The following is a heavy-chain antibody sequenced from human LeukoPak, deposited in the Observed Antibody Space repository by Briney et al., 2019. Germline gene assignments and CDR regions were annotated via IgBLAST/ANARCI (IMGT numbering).Heavy chain of an antibody. D-gene: IGHD2-15*01. J-gene: IGHJ5*02. CDR3: ARALYCSGGSYYPAQYNWFDP. CDR1: GASISSGVYS. CDR2: IYHSGST. V-gene: IGHV4-30-2*01. Sequence: KPSQTLSLTCAVSGASISSGVYSWSWIRQPPGKGLEWIGCIYHSGSTYYNPSLKSRVTISVDTSKNQVSLKLSSVTAAETAVYYCARALYCSGGSYYPAQYNWFDPWGQGTLVTVSS.